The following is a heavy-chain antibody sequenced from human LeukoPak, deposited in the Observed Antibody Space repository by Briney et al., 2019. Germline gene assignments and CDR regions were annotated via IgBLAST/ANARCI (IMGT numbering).Heavy chain of an antibody. CDR2: IYYSGST. J-gene: IGHJ4*02. D-gene: IGHD3-22*01. Sequence: PSETLSLTCTVSGGSISSYYWSWIRQPPGKGLEWIGYIYYSGSTNYNPSLKSRVTISVDTSKNQFSLKLSSVTAADTAVYYCARRRDSSGYYEDYWGQGTLVTVSS. V-gene: IGHV4-59*08. CDR3: ARRRDSSGYYEDY. CDR1: GGSISSYY.